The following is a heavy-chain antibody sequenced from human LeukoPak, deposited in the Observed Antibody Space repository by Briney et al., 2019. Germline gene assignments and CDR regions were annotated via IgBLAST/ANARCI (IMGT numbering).Heavy chain of an antibody. Sequence: PSETLSLTCTVSGGSISSYYWSWIRQPPGKGLEWIGYIYYSGSTNGNPSLKSRVTISVDTSKNQFSLKLSSVTAADTAVYYCARVLSLFIAGRIWFDPWGQGTLVTVSS. J-gene: IGHJ5*02. CDR3: ARVLSLFIAGRIWFDP. V-gene: IGHV4-59*01. D-gene: IGHD6-6*01. CDR2: IYYSGST. CDR1: GGSISSYY.